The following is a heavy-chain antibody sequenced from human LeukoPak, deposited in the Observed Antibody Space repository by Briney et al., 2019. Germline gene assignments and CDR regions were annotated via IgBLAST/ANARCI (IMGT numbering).Heavy chain of an antibody. CDR3: ARSPSAFQLPPPYEDV. CDR1: GGSISSGGYY. CDR2: IYFTGST. V-gene: IGHV4-31*03. D-gene: IGHD2-2*01. Sequence: SQTLSLTCTVSGGSISSGGYYWSWIRQHPGKGLEWIGYIYFTGSTDYNPSLKSRVSISLDTSKNQFSLKLNSVTGADTAVYYCARSPSAFQLPPPYEDVWGKGTTVTVSS. J-gene: IGHJ6*04.